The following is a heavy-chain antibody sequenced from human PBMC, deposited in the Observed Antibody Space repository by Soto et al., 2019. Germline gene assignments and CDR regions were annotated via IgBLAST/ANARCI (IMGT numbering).Heavy chain of an antibody. CDR2: IWYDGSNK. D-gene: IGHD1-26*01. CDR1: GFTFSSYG. J-gene: IGHJ4*02. Sequence: QVQLVESGGGVVQPGRSLRLSCAASGFTFSSYGMHWVRQAPGKGLEWVAVIWYDGSNKYYADSVKGRFTISRDNSKNTLYLQMNSLRAEDTAVYYCARDPQWWELPSSYYFDYWGQGTLVTVSS. V-gene: IGHV3-33*01. CDR3: ARDPQWWELPSSYYFDY.